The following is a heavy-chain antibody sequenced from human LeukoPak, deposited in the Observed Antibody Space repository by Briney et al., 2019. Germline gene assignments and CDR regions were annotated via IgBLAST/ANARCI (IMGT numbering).Heavy chain of an antibody. CDR3: ARGGGDYGSSSFDY. CDR1: GGSISSSSYY. Sequence: SETLSLTCTVSGGSISSSSYYWGWIRQPPGKGLEWIGSIYYSGSTYYNPSLKSRVTISVDTSKNQFSLKLSSVTAADTAVYYCARGGGDYGSSSFDYWGQGTLVTVSS. D-gene: IGHD3-22*01. J-gene: IGHJ4*02. V-gene: IGHV4-39*07. CDR2: IYYSGST.